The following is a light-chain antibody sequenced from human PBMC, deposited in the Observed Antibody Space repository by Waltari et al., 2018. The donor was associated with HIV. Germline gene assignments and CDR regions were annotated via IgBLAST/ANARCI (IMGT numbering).Light chain of an antibody. Sequence: QPVMTQPPSAPGTPGQRVIISCSGSRSNIGMKPDAWNQQLPGPAPKVVIYRTDQRPSGVPDRFSGSKSGTSASLVISGLQSEDEADYYCGTWDDRLSVYVFGTGTTVTVL. V-gene: IGLV1-44*01. J-gene: IGLJ1*01. CDR1: RSNIGMKP. CDR2: RTD. CDR3: GTWDDRLSVYV.